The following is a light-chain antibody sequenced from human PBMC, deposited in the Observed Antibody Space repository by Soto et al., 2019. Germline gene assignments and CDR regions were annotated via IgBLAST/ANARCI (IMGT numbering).Light chain of an antibody. CDR2: GAS. CDR3: QQYGGSPPLT. V-gene: IGKV3-20*01. CDR1: QSVTSSD. Sequence: GLTQSPGTLSLSPGGIATLSCRASQSVTSSDLAWYQQKPGQAPRLLIYGASSRATGIPDRFSGSGSGTDFTLTISRLEPEDFAVYYCQQYGGSPPLTFGGGTTVEIK. J-gene: IGKJ4*01.